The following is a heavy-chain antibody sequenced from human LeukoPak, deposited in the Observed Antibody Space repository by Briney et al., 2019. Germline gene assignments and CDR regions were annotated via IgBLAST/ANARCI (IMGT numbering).Heavy chain of an antibody. D-gene: IGHD3-10*01. J-gene: IGHJ4*02. CDR2: INPNSGGT. CDR3: ARGGSGSYYPADY. Sequence: ASVNVSCKASGYTFTGYYMHWVRQAPGQGLEWMGRINPNSGGTNYAQKFQGRVTMTRDTSISTAYMELSRLRSDDTAVYYCARGGSGSYYPADYWGQGTLVTVSS. CDR1: GYTFTGYY. V-gene: IGHV1-2*06.